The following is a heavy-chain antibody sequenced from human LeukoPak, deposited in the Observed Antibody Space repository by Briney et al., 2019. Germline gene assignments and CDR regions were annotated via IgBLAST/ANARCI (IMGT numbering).Heavy chain of an antibody. V-gene: IGHV3-9*01. Sequence: GGSLRLSCAASGFTFDDYATHWVRQAPGKGLEWVSGINWNSGSIGYADSVKGRFTISRDNAKNSLYLQMNSLRAEDTALYYCAKDTGYDSSGGTFDYWGQGTLVTVSS. D-gene: IGHD3-22*01. CDR3: AKDTGYDSSGGTFDY. CDR1: GFTFDDYA. J-gene: IGHJ4*02. CDR2: INWNSGSI.